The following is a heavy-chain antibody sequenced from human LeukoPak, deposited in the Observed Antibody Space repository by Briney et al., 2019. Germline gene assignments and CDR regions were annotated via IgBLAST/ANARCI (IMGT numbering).Heavy chain of an antibody. J-gene: IGHJ4*02. CDR2: IDDDGTTI. CDR3: ARVFCSGSSCSHFDY. Sequence: GGSLRLSCAASGFTFSNYWMHWVRQAPGKGLVWVSRIDDDGTTIDYADSVKGRFTISRDNAKNTLYLQMNSLRAEDTAVYYCARVFCSGSSCSHFDYWGQGTLVTVSS. D-gene: IGHD2-15*01. CDR1: GFTFSNYW. V-gene: IGHV3-74*01.